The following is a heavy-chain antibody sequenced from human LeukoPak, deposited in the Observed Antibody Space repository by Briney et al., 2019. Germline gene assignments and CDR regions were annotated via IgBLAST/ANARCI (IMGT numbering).Heavy chain of an antibody. CDR1: GFTFSSYA. CDR2: ISGSGGTT. CDR3: AKCAQYYYDSSGYYFDY. Sequence: GGSLRLSCAASGFTFSSYAMSWVRQAPGKGLECVSAISGSGGTTYYPDSVKGRFTISRDNSKNTLYLQMNSLRAEDTAVYYCAKCAQYYYDSSGYYFDYWGQGTLVTVSS. V-gene: IGHV3-23*01. D-gene: IGHD3-22*01. J-gene: IGHJ4*02.